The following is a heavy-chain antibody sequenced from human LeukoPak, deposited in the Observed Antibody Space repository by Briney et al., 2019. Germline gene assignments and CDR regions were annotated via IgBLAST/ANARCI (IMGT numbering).Heavy chain of an antibody. J-gene: IGHJ1*01. CDR3: ARVLGYCSGGGRSEYFQH. V-gene: IGHV4-59*01. Sequence: PSETLSLTCTVSGGSISSYYWSWIRQPPGKGLEWIGYIYYSGSTNYNPSLRSRVTISVDTSKNQFSLKLSSVTAADTAVYYCARVLGYCSGGGRSEYFQHWGQGTLVTVSS. D-gene: IGHD2-15*01. CDR1: GGSISSYY. CDR2: IYYSGST.